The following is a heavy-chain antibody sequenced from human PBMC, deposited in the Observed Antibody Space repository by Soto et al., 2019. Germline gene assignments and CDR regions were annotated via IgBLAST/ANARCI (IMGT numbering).Heavy chain of an antibody. CDR3: ARRSGIGSGSYYYYYYGMDV. D-gene: IGHD3-10*01. CDR2: TYYRSKWYN. CDR1: GDSVSSNSAA. Sequence: SQTLSLTCAISGDSVSSNSAALNLIMQSPSRGLEWLGRTYYRSKWYNDYAVSVKSRITINPDTSKNQFSLQLNSVTPEDTAVYYCARRSGIGSGSYYYYYYGMDVWGQGTTVTVSS. J-gene: IGHJ6*02. V-gene: IGHV6-1*01.